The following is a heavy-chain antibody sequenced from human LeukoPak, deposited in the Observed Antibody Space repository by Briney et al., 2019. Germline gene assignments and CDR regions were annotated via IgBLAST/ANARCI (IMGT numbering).Heavy chain of an antibody. CDR1: GYTFTSYG. CDR2: ISAYNGNT. CDR3: ARSELLLWFGESPYYMDV. V-gene: IGHV1-18*01. Sequence: ASVKVSCKASGYTFTSYGISWVRQAPGQGLEWMGWISAYNGNTNYAQKLQGRVTMTTDTSTSTAYMELRSLRSDDTAVYYCARSELLLWFGESPYYMDVRGKGTTVTVSS. D-gene: IGHD3-10*01. J-gene: IGHJ6*03.